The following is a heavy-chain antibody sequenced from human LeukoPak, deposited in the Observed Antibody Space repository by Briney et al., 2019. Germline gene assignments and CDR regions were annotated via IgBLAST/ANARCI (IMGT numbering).Heavy chain of an antibody. J-gene: IGHJ6*03. Sequence: PGGSLRLSCAASGFTFSSYAMSWVRQAPGKGLEWVSAISGSGGSTYYADSVKGRFTISRDNYKNTLYLQMNSLRAEDTAVYYCATLGGCSGGSCYTGGYYYYYMDVWGKGTTVTVSS. CDR2: ISGSGGST. CDR1: GFTFSSYA. V-gene: IGHV3-23*01. D-gene: IGHD2-15*01. CDR3: ATLGGCSGGSCYTGGYYYYYMDV.